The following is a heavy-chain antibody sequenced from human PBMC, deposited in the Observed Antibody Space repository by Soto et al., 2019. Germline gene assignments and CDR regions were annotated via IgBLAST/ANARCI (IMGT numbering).Heavy chain of an antibody. J-gene: IGHJ4*02. CDR3: AAGGGLPRYC. D-gene: IGHD1-26*01. CDR2: IYHSGST. Sequence: QLQLQESGSGLVKPSQTLSLTCAVSGGSISSGGYSWSWIRQPPGKGLEWIGYIYHSGSTYYNPSLKNRVTLSVDRARNQFSPELSSVTAADPAVYYCAAGGGLPRYCWGQGTLVTVSS. CDR1: GGSISSGGYS. V-gene: IGHV4-30-2*01.